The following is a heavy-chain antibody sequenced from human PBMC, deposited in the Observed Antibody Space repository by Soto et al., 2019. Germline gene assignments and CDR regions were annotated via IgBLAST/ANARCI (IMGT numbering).Heavy chain of an antibody. V-gene: IGHV3-7*02. CDR1: GFTISTYW. CDR3: ARAQAPPYYDILTGYSSYYYYYMDV. CDR2: VNPDGSEK. D-gene: IGHD3-9*01. J-gene: IGHJ6*03. Sequence: GGSLRLSCAVSGFTISTYWMLWVRQAPGKGLEWVASVNPDGSEKHYVESVKGRFTISRDNAKNSLYLQMNSLRAEDTAVYYCARAQAPPYYDILTGYSSYYYYYMDVWGKGTTVTVSS.